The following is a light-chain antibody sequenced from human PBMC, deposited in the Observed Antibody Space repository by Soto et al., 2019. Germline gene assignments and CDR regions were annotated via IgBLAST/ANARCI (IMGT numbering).Light chain of an antibody. CDR3: ATWDDTLSRPV. Sequence: QSVLTQPTSASGTPGQRVTISCSGSPSDIGRNAVIWYQQLPGAAPKLLVFGNNQRPSGVPDRFSGSKSGTSASLAISNLQSEDEAEYHCATWDDTLSRPVFGGGTKLTVL. J-gene: IGLJ3*02. CDR2: GNN. V-gene: IGLV1-44*01. CDR1: PSDIGRNA.